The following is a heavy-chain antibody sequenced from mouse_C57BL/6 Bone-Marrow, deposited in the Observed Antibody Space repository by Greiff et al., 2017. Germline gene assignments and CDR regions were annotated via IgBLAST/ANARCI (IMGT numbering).Heavy chain of an antibody. V-gene: IGHV1-64*01. CDR2: IYPNSGNT. J-gene: IGHJ3*01. CDR3: AILCGFAY. CDR1: GYTFTSYW. Sequence: QVQLQQPGAELVKPGASVKLSCKASGYTFTSYWMHWVKQRPGQGLEWIGRIYPNSGNTNYNEKFKRKATLTVDKSSSTAYMQLSSLTSEYSAVYYCAILCGFAYWGQGTLVTVSA. D-gene: IGHD6-5*01.